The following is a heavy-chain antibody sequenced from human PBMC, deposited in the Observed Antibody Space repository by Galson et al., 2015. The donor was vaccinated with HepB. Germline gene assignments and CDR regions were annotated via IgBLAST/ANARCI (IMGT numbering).Heavy chain of an antibody. CDR2: ISSSAIYT. CDR1: GFTFSDYY. J-gene: IGHJ4*02. D-gene: IGHD4-17*01. CDR3: ARVADSDYGDHSHFDY. Sequence: SLRLSCAASGFTFSDYYMSWIRQAPGKGLEWLSYISSSAIYTNYADSVKGRFTISRDNVKNSMYLQMNSLRAEDTAVYYCARVADSDYGDHSHFDYWGQGTLLTVSS. V-gene: IGHV3-11*06.